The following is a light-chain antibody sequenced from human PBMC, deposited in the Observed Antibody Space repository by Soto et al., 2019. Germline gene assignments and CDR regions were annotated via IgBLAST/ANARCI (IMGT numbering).Light chain of an antibody. Sequence: EIVLTQSPGTLSLSPGERAALSCRASQSVSSTYLAWYQQKPGQAPRLLIYGASSRATGIPDRFSGSGSGTDFTLTISRLLHEDFAVYYCRKHCSSHTFGGGTKVEIK. CDR2: GAS. V-gene: IGKV3-20*01. CDR3: RKHCSSHT. J-gene: IGKJ4*01. CDR1: QSVSSTY.